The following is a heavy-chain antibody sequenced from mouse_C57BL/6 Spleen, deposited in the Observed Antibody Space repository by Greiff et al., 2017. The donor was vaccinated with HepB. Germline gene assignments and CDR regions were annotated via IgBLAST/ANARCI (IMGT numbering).Heavy chain of an antibody. CDR2: INPNNGGT. J-gene: IGHJ2*01. CDR3: ARKWLRRARFDY. Sequence: EVQLQQSGPELVKPGASVKISCKASGYTFTDYYMNWVKQSHGKSLEWIGDINPNNGGTSYNQKFKGKATLTVDKSSSTAYMELRSLTSEDSAVYYCARKWLRRARFDYWGQGTTLTVSS. D-gene: IGHD2-2*01. CDR1: GYTFTDYY. V-gene: IGHV1-26*01.